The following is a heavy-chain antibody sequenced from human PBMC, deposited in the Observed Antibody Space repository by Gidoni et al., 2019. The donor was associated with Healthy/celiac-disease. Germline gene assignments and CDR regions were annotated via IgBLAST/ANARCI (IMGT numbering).Heavy chain of an antibody. V-gene: IGHV4-39*01. J-gene: IGHJ4*02. CDR2: IYYSGST. CDR1: GGAISSSSYY. CDR3: ARRWDGYNPIPKTIDS. D-gene: IGHD5-12*01. Sequence: QLQLQESGPGLVKPSETLSLTCTVAGGAISSSSYYWGWIRQPPGKGLEWIGSIYYSGSTYYPPSLKRRVTISVDTSKNPFSLKLSSVTAADTAVYYCARRWDGYNPIPKTIDSWGQGTLVTVSS.